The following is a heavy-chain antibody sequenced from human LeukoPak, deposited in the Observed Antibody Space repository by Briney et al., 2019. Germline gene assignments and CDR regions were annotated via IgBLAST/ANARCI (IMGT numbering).Heavy chain of an antibody. CDR1: GGTFSSYA. J-gene: IGHJ4*02. CDR3: AREGGTAMEGVVYFDY. D-gene: IGHD5-18*01. CDR2: IIPIFGIA. Sequence: SVKVSCKASGGTFSSYAISWVRQAPGQGLEWMGRIIPIFGIANYAQKFQGRVTITADKSTSTAYMELSSLRSEDTAVYYCAREGGTAMEGVVYFDYWGQGTLVTVSS. V-gene: IGHV1-69*04.